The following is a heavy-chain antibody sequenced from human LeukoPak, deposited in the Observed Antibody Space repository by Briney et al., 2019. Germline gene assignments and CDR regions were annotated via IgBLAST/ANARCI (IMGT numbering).Heavy chain of an antibody. CDR2: IKYSGRT. D-gene: IGHD5/OR15-5a*01. CDR1: GGSISSGGHY. Sequence: SETLSLTCTVSGGSISSGGHYWSWIRQHPGKDLEWIGYIKYSGRTYYNPSLKSRVTISVDTSKTQFSLQLNSVTPEDAAVYYCARGYLRDGFDYWGQGTLVTVSS. CDR3: ARGYLRDGFDY. J-gene: IGHJ4*02. V-gene: IGHV4-31*03.